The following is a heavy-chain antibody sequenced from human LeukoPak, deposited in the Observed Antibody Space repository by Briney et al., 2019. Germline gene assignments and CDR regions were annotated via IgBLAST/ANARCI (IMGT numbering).Heavy chain of an antibody. CDR1: GYTFSDYY. J-gene: IGHJ5*01. CDR3: ARGYCSGGSCYLVENWFDF. Sequence: ASVKVSCKASGYTFSDYYMYWVRQAPGEGLEWMGRINPKSGDTNYAQNFQGRVTMTRDTSMNTAYMEMSRLRSDDTAVYFCARGYCSGGSCYLVENWFDFWGQGTLVTVSS. V-gene: IGHV1-2*06. CDR2: INPKSGDT. D-gene: IGHD2-15*01.